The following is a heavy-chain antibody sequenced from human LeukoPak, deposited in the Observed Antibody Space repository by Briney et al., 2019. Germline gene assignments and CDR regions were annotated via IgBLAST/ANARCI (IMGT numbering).Heavy chain of an antibody. CDR3: ARLSRIAAAGAYSYHIMDV. CDR1: GGSINSYY. Sequence: PSETLSLTCTVPGGSINSYYRSWIRQPPGKGLEWNGLVYYSGSINYNSSLKSRVTISVDTSNNQFSLKLSSVTAADTAVYYCARLSRIAAAGAYSYHIMDVWGQGTTVTVSS. J-gene: IGHJ6*02. D-gene: IGHD6-13*01. V-gene: IGHV4-59*13. CDR2: VYYSGSI.